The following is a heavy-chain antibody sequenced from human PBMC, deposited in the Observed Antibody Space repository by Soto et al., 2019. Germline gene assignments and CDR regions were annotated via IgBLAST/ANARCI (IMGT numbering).Heavy chain of an antibody. CDR2: ISGSGGST. Sequence: GGSLRLSCAASGFTFSSYAMSWVRQAPGKGLEWVSGISGSGGSTYYADSVKGRFTISRDISKNTLYLQVNSLGADDTAVYYCAKDREKLLSADAFDIWGQGTMVTVSS. CDR1: GFTFSSYA. CDR3: AKDREKLLSADAFDI. V-gene: IGHV3-23*01. J-gene: IGHJ3*02. D-gene: IGHD1-26*01.